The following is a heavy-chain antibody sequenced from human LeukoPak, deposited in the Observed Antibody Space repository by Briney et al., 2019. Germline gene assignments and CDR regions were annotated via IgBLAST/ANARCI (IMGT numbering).Heavy chain of an antibody. D-gene: IGHD1-1*01. V-gene: IGHV3-7*04. CDR2: IKQDGSEK. J-gene: IGHJ4*02. Sequence: GGSLRLSCTASGFTFSSYWMSWVRQAPGKGLEWVANIKQDGSEKYYVDSVKGRFTVSRDSAKNSLSLQMNSLRAEDTAVYYCARGVNWSFDYWGQGSLVTVSS. CDR1: GFTFSSYW. CDR3: ARGVNWSFDY.